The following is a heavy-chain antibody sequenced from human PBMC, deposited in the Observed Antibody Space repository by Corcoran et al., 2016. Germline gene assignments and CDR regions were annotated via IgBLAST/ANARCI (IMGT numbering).Heavy chain of an antibody. CDR1: GYTFTSYD. CDR3: ARGHRQGYDILTGYYSPRYYFDY. Sequence: QVQLVQSGAEVKKPGASVKVSCKASGYTFTSYDINWVRQATGPGLVWRGWMNPNSGNTGYAQKFQGRVTMTRNHSISTAYMELGSLRSEDTAGSYCARGHRQGYDILTGYYSPRYYFDYWGQGTLVTVSS. J-gene: IGHJ4*02. D-gene: IGHD3-9*01. CDR2: MNPNSGNT. V-gene: IGHV1-8*01.